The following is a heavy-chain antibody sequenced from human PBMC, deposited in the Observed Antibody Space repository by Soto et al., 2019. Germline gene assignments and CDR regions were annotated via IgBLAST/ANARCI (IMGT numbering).Heavy chain of an antibody. CDR1: GFTFSSYA. CDR3: AKDLVRYCSGGSCYHVGMDV. Sequence: PGGSLRLSCAASGFTFSSYAMIWVRQAPGKGLEWFSAISGSGGSTYYADSVKGRFTISRDNSKNTLYLQMNSLRAEDTAVYYCAKDLVRYCSGGSCYHVGMDVWGQGTTVTVSS. V-gene: IGHV3-23*01. J-gene: IGHJ6*02. D-gene: IGHD2-15*01. CDR2: ISGSGGST.